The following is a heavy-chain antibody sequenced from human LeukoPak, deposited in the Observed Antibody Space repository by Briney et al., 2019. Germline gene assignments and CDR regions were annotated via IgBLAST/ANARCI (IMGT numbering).Heavy chain of an antibody. V-gene: IGHV3-21*01. CDR2: ISSSTSYI. Sequence: PGGSLRLSCAASGFIFSTYSMNWVRQAPGKGLEWVSSISSSTSYIYYADSVKGRFTISRDNAKNSLYLQMNSLRAEDTAVYYCAREISPYYDILTGAVDYWGQGALVTVSS. J-gene: IGHJ4*02. D-gene: IGHD3-9*01. CDR3: AREISPYYDILTGAVDY. CDR1: GFIFSTYS.